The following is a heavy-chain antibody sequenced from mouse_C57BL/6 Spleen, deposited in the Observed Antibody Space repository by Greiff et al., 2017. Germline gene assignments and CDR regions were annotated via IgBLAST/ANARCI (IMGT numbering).Heavy chain of an antibody. CDR3: ARGGFITTASRYFDY. CDR2: LLPGSGST. J-gene: IGHJ2*01. Sequence: VQLQQSGAELMKPGASVKLSCKATGYTFTGYWIEWVKQRPGHGLEWIGELLPGSGSTNYNEKFKGKATVTADTSSNTAYMQLSSLTTEDSAIYYCARGGFITTASRYFDYWGQGTTLTVSS. D-gene: IGHD1-1*01. V-gene: IGHV1-9*01. CDR1: GYTFTGYW.